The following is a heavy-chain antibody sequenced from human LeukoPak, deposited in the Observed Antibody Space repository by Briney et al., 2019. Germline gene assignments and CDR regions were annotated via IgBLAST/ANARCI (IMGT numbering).Heavy chain of an antibody. CDR3: AKGGGIAVPGPFEY. CDR1: GYSISSGYY. J-gene: IGHJ4*02. Sequence: KTSETLSLTCVVSGYSISSGYYWGWIRQPPGKGLEWIGSIYHGGSTYYNPSLESRVTISVDRSKNQFSLKLSSVTAADTAVYYCAKGGGIAVPGPFEYWGQGTLVTVSS. CDR2: IYHGGST. D-gene: IGHD6-19*01. V-gene: IGHV4-38-2*01.